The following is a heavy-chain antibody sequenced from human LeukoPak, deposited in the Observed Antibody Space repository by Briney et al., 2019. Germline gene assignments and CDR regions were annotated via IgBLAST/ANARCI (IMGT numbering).Heavy chain of an antibody. J-gene: IGHJ6*03. CDR3: ATGGLRGGYSYYYYYMDV. D-gene: IGHD5-12*01. CDR1: GYTLTELS. CDR2: FDPEDGET. Sequence: ASVKVSCKVSGYTLTELSMHWVRQAPGKGLEWMGGFDPEDGETIYAQKFQGRVTMTEDTSTDTAYMELSSLRSEDTAVYYCATGGLRGGYSYYYYYMDVWGKGTTVTVSS. V-gene: IGHV1-24*01.